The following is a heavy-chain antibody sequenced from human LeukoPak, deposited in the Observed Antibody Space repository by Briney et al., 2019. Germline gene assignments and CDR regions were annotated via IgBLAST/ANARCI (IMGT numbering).Heavy chain of an antibody. CDR1: GFTFSSYA. V-gene: IGHV3-30*04. J-gene: IGHJ6*02. CDR2: ISDDVSNK. CDR3: ARDRYCYDSSGYYHAVGHYYGMDV. D-gene: IGHD3-22*01. Sequence: GGSLRLSCADSGFTFSSYAMHCVRQAPGEGLGRVAHISDDVSNKYYADSVKGRFTISRDNSKNTLYLQMNSLRAEDTAVYYCARDRYCYDSSGYYHAVGHYYGMDVWGQGTTVTVSS.